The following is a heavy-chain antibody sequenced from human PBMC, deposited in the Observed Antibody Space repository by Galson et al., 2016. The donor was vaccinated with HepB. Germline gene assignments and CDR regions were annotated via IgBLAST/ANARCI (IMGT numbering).Heavy chain of an antibody. J-gene: IGHJ6*02. Sequence: SETLSLTCTVSGGSIRGYFWSWIRQPAGKGLEWIGRFYSTESTGHFSSLWSRVTMSEDTSKNQFFLTLNSVTAADTAIYYCARDGVWIGSMDVWGQGTTVTGSS. CDR2: FYSTEST. V-gene: IGHV4-4*07. CDR3: ARDGVWIGSMDV. D-gene: IGHD2-8*01. CDR1: GGSIRGYF.